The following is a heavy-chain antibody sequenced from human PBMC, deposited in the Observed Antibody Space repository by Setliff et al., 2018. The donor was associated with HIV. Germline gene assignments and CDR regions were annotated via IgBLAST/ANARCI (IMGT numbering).Heavy chain of an antibody. J-gene: IGHJ4*02. CDR1: GYTFMEYY. Sequence: ASVKVSCKASGYTFMEYYIHWLRQAPGQGLEWVGWISPQRGDPKYAQNFEGRVTLTTDTSVNTVYMELRSLRSDDTAVYFCARDEPKNTEAAPGYWGQGTLVTVSS. CDR3: ARDEPKNTEAAPGY. D-gene: IGHD7-27*01. V-gene: IGHV1-2*02. CDR2: ISPQRGDP.